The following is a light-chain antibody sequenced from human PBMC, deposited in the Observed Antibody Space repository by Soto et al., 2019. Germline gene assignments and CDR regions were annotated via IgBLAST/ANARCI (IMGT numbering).Light chain of an antibody. Sequence: EIVLTQSPATLSLSPGERATLSCRASQSVSSYLAWYQQKPGQAPRLLIYDASTRATGIPDRFSGSGSGTDFTLTISSLEPEDFAVYYCQQYARSITFGQGTRLEI. CDR3: QQYARSIT. J-gene: IGKJ5*01. CDR1: QSVSSY. V-gene: IGKV3-11*01. CDR2: DAS.